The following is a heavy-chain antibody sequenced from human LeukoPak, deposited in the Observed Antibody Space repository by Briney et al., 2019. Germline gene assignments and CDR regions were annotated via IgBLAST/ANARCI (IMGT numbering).Heavy chain of an antibody. CDR3: AREVSSYSIAVAEGYYYYYYMDV. D-gene: IGHD6-19*01. CDR2: IYTSGST. CDR1: GGSISSYY. Sequence: SETLSLTCTVSGGSISSYYWSWIRQPAGKGLEWIGRIYTSGSTNYNPSLKSRVTMSVDTSKNQFSLKLSSVTAADTAVYYCAREVSSYSIAVAEGYYYYYYMDVWGKGTTVTVSS. J-gene: IGHJ6*03. V-gene: IGHV4-4*07.